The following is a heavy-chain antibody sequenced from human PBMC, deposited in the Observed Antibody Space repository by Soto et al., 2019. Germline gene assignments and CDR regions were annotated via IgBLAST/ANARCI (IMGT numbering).Heavy chain of an antibody. D-gene: IGHD2-21*01. Sequence: SETLSLTCTVSGGSISSYYWSWIRQPPGKGLEWIGYIYYSGSTNYNPSLKSRVTISVDTSKNQFSLKLSSVTAADTAVYYCARDRGGGDEPDDYYYYYGMDVWGQGTTVTVS. CDR3: ARDRGGGDEPDDYYYYYGMDV. CDR1: GGSISSYY. V-gene: IGHV4-59*01. J-gene: IGHJ6*02. CDR2: IYYSGST.